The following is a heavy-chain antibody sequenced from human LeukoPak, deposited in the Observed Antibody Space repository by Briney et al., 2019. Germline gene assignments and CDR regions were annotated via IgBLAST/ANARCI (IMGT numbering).Heavy chain of an antibody. CDR2: ISWNSGSI. Sequence: GGSLRLSCAASGFTFDDYAMHWVRQAPGKGLEWVSAISWNSGSIGYADSVKGRFTISRDNAKNSLYLQMNSLRAEDTALYYCAKGLTGYWGGVAFDIWGQGTMVTVSS. D-gene: IGHD3-9*01. J-gene: IGHJ3*02. V-gene: IGHV3-9*01. CDR1: GFTFDDYA. CDR3: AKGLTGYWGGVAFDI.